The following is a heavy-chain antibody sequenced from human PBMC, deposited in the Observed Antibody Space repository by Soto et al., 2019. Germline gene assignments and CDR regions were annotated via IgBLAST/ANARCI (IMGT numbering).Heavy chain of an antibody. Sequence: GGSLRLSCAASGFTFSSYGMHWVRQAPGKGLEWVAVIWYDGSNKYYADSVKGRFTISRDNSKNTLYLQMNSLRAEDTAVYYCVRDRYYDFWSGYFGHYYYYGMDVWGQGTTVTVSS. CDR3: VRDRYYDFWSGYFGHYYYYGMDV. CDR1: GFTFSSYG. J-gene: IGHJ6*02. V-gene: IGHV3-33*01. CDR2: IWYDGSNK. D-gene: IGHD3-3*01.